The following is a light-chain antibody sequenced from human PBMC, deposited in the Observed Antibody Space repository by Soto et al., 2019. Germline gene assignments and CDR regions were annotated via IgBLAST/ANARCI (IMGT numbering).Light chain of an antibody. J-gene: IGLJ1*01. CDR1: SSNIGAGYD. Sequence: QSVLTQPPSVSGAPGQRVTISCTGSSSNIGAGYDVHWYQQLPGTAPKLLIYGNSNRPSGVPDRFSGSKSGTSASLAITGLQAEDEADYYCAGWDDSLSGLVFGTGTKLTVL. CDR2: GNS. CDR3: AGWDDSLSGLV. V-gene: IGLV1-40*01.